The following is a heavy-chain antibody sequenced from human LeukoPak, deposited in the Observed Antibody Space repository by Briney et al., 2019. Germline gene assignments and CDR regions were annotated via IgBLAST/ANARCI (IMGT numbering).Heavy chain of an antibody. D-gene: IGHD3-3*01. CDR2: IYYSGST. J-gene: IGHJ4*02. CDR1: GGSISSSSDY. Sequence: SEALSLTCTVSGGSISSSSDYWGWIRQPPGKGLQWIGSIYYSGSTYYNPSLKSRVTISVDTSKNRFSLKLSSVTAADTAVYYCAKNSLRFLEWSNFDYWGQGTLVTVSS. CDR3: AKNSLRFLEWSNFDY. V-gene: IGHV4-39*07.